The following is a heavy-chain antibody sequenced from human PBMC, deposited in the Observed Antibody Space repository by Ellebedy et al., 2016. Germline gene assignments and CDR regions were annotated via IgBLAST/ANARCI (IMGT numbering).Heavy chain of an antibody. J-gene: IGHJ3*02. Sequence: GESLKISCAASGFTFSSYWMSWVRQAPGKGLEWVANIKQDGSEKYYVDSVKGRFTISRDNAKNSLYLQMNSLRAEDTAVYYCARAAEIVVVVAEGGAFDIWGQGTMVTVSS. V-gene: IGHV3-7*04. D-gene: IGHD2-15*01. CDR3: ARAAEIVVVVAEGGAFDI. CDR2: IKQDGSEK. CDR1: GFTFSSYW.